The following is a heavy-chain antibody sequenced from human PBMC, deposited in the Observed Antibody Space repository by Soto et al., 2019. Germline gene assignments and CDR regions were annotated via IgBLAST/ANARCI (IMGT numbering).Heavy chain of an antibody. D-gene: IGHD6-19*01. Sequence: QVQLVQSGAEVKKPGASVKVSCKASGYTFTSYGISWVRQAPGQGLEWMGWISAYNGNTNYAQKLQGRVTMTTDTSRSSAYVERRSLRSDDTAVYYCVRDTEDSSGWYDFDYWGQGTLVTVSS. CDR3: VRDTEDSSGWYDFDY. V-gene: IGHV1-18*01. CDR1: GYTFTSYG. J-gene: IGHJ4*02. CDR2: ISAYNGNT.